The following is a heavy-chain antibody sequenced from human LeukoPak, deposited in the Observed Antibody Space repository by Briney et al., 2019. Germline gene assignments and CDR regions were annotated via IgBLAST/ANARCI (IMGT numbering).Heavy chain of an antibody. Sequence: GGSLRLSCEASGFTFSNYWMHWVRQAPGKGLVWVSRITSDGSGTVNADSVKGRFTISRDNTKNILYLQMNSLRADDTALYYCARDGSGSVDFDYWGQGTLVTVSS. V-gene: IGHV3-74*01. CDR3: ARDGSGSVDFDY. CDR2: ITSDGSGT. D-gene: IGHD2-2*03. J-gene: IGHJ4*02. CDR1: GFTFSNYW.